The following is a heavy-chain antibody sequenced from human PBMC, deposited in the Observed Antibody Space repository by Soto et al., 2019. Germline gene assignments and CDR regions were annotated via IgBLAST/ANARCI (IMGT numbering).Heavy chain of an antibody. CDR2: IWYDGSNQ. Sequence: QVQLVESGGGVVQPGRSLRLSCVASGLTFSNYGMYWVRQAPGKGLEWVALIWYDGSNQYYADSVKGRFTISRDNSKNTLYLQMNSLRAEDTAVYYCASVRSTYYFDYWGQGTLVTVSS. CDR1: GLTFSNYG. V-gene: IGHV3-33*01. J-gene: IGHJ4*02. CDR3: ASVRSTYYFDY.